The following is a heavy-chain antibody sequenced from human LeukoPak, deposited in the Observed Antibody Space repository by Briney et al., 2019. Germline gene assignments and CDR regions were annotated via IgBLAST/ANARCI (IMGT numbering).Heavy chain of an antibody. CDR1: GGSFSSDSYH. CDR2: VYLRGTT. J-gene: IGHJ5*01. D-gene: IGHD3-10*01. Sequence: PSETLSLTCTVSGGSFSSDSYHWSWIRQPAGKALEWIGRVYLRGTTNYNPSLKGRVTISVDTSKNQFYLNLNSVTAADTATYYCARGVIIINWFDSWGQGTRVTVSS. V-gene: IGHV4-61*02. CDR3: ARGVIIINWFDS.